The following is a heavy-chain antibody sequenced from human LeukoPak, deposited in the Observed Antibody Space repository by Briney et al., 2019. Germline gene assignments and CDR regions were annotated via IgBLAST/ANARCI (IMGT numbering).Heavy chain of an antibody. CDR2: INPSGGST. Sequence: GASVKVSCKASGYTFTSYYMHWVRQAPGQGLEWMGIINPSGGSTSYAQKFQGRVTMTRDMSTSTVYMELSSLRSEDTAVYYCARDGRKQWLEPINWFDPWGQGTLVTVSS. CDR3: ARDGRKQWLEPINWFDP. D-gene: IGHD6-19*01. CDR1: GYTFTSYY. J-gene: IGHJ5*02. V-gene: IGHV1-46*01.